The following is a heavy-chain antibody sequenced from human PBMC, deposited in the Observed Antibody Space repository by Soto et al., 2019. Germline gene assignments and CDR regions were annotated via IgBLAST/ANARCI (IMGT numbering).Heavy chain of an antibody. V-gene: IGHV4-31*11. CDR3: ARGGRRSPVMDV. CDR1: GGSISSGGYS. Sequence: SETLSLTCAVSGGSISSGGYSWSWIRQHPGKGLEWIGYIYYSGSTYYNPSLKSRVTISVDTSKNQFSLKLSSVTAADTAVYYCARGGRRSPVMDVWGQGTKVTVSS. CDR2: IYYSGST. J-gene: IGHJ6*02.